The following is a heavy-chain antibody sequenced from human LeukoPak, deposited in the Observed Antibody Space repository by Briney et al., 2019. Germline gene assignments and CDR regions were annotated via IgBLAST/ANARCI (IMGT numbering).Heavy chain of an antibody. J-gene: IGHJ4*02. CDR1: GFTFNTYG. V-gene: IGHV3-30*03. CDR3: ARDPQRGAPDYFDY. Sequence: PGRSLRLSCAASGFTFNTYGMHWVRQAPGKGLEWVAVISYDGNDKYYADSVKGRYRVSRDNSKNTLFLEMDSLRPEDTAVYYCARDPQRGAPDYFDYWGPGTLVTVSS. CDR2: ISYDGNDK. D-gene: IGHD1-14*01.